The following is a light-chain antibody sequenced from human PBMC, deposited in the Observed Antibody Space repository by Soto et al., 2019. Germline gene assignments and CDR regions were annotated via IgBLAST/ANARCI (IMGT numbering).Light chain of an antibody. Sequence: ALTQPASVSGSPGQSITISCTGTSSDVGGYNYVSWYQQHPGKAPKLMIYDVSNRPSGVSNRFSGSKSGNTASLTISGLQAEDEADYYCSSYTSSSTLNVFGTGTKLTVL. J-gene: IGLJ1*01. V-gene: IGLV2-14*01. CDR3: SSYTSSSTLNV. CDR1: SSDVGGYNY. CDR2: DVS.